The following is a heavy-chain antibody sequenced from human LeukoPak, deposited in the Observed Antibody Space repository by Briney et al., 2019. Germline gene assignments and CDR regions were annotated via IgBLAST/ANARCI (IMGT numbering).Heavy chain of an antibody. CDR2: IYYSGST. J-gene: IGHJ3*02. V-gene: IGHV4-39*07. CDR1: GGSISSSSYS. CDR3: ARRGLRADAFDI. Sequence: PSETLSLTCTVSGGSISSSSYSWGWIRQPPGKGLEWIGNIYYSGSTFYNPSLKSRVTISLDTSKNQFSLKLSSVTAADTAVYYCARRGLRADAFDIWGQGTMVTISS.